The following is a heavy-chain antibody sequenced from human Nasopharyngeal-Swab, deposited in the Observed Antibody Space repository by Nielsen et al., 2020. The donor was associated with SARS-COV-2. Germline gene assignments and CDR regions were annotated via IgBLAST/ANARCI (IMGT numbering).Heavy chain of an antibody. D-gene: IGHD3-22*01. V-gene: IGHV3-23*01. J-gene: IGHJ4*02. CDR1: GFTFSSYA. CDR2: ISGSGGST. Sequence: GESLKISCAASGFTFSSYAMSWVRQAPGKGLEWVSAISGSGGSTYYADSVKGRFTISRDNSKNTLYLQMNSLRAEDTAVYYCVNFILDSSGYPNDYWGQGTLVTVSS. CDR3: VNFILDSSGYPNDY.